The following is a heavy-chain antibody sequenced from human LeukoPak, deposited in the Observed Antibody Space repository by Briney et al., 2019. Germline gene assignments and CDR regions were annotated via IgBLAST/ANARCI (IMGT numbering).Heavy chain of an antibody. Sequence: SETLSLTCTVSGGSISSYYWSWIRQPPGKGLEWIGYIYYSGSTNYNPSLKSRVTISVDTSKNQFSLKLSSVTAADTAVYYCTGSYIYSYYYYMDVWGKGTTVTISS. D-gene: IGHD3-10*01. CDR2: IYYSGST. J-gene: IGHJ6*03. CDR3: TGSYIYSYYYYMDV. V-gene: IGHV4-59*01. CDR1: GGSISSYY.